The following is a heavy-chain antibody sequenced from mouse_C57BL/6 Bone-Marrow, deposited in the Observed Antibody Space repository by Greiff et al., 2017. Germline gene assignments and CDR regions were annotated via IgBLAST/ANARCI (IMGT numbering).Heavy chain of an antibody. J-gene: IGHJ1*03. CDR3: AKHSDYYGSSQSNWYFDV. D-gene: IGHD1-1*01. CDR1: GFSLTSYG. V-gene: IGHV2-9*01. CDR2: IWGGGST. Sequence: VMLVESGPGLVAPSQSLSITCTVSGFSLTSYGVDWVRQPPGKGLEWLGVIWGGGSTNYNSALMSRLSISKDNSKSQVFLKMNSLQTDDTAMYYCAKHSDYYGSSQSNWYFDVWGTGTTVTVSS.